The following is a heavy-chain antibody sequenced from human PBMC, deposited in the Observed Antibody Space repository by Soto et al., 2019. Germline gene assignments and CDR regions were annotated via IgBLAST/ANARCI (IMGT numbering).Heavy chain of an antibody. V-gene: IGHV3-33*01. Sequence: QVQVVESGGGVVQPGRSLRLSCAASGFTFSSYAMDWVRQAPGKGLEWVAIIWYDGSNEYYADSVKGRFTISRDNSKNTVNLQMNSLRAEDTAVYYCARSVYGDHAGVGDGFDIWGQGTMVTVSP. J-gene: IGHJ3*02. CDR2: IWYDGSNE. CDR3: ARSVYGDHAGVGDGFDI. D-gene: IGHD4-17*01. CDR1: GFTFSSYA.